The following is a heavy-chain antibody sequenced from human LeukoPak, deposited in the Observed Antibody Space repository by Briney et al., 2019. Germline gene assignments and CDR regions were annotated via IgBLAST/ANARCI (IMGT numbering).Heavy chain of an antibody. CDR3: TTAPLRFLEWLLHYYYYMDV. CDR2: IKSKTDGGTT. J-gene: IGHJ6*03. CDR1: GFTFSNAW. D-gene: IGHD3-3*01. Sequence: GGSLRLSCAASGFTFSNAWMSWVRQAPGKGLEWVGRIKSKTDGGTTDYAAPVKGRFTISRDDSKNTLYLQMNSLKTEDTAVYYCTTAPLRFLEWLLHYYYYMDVWGKGTTVTVSS. V-gene: IGHV3-15*01.